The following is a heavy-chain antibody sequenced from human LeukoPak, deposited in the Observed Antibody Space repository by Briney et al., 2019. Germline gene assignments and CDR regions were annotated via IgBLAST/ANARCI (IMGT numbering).Heavy chain of an antibody. CDR1: GFTFSSYS. J-gene: IGHJ4*02. CDR2: ISSSSSYI. CDR3: ARAIYDILTGYYDDSDY. D-gene: IGHD3-9*01. Sequence: GGSLRLSRAASGFTFSSYSMNWVRQAPGKGLEWVSSISSSSSYIYYADSVKGRFTISRDNAKNSLYLQMNSLRAEDTAVYYCARAIYDILTGYYDDSDYWGQGTLVTVSS. V-gene: IGHV3-21*01.